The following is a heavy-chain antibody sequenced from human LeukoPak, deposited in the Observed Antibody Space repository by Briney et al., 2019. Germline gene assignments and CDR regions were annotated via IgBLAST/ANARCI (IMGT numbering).Heavy chain of an antibody. Sequence: GGSLRLSCAASGFTFSGSAIHWVRQAPGKGLEWVGRIRGKANTYATLYGASVKGRFTISRDDSKNTAYLQMNSLKTEDTAVYYCTTSAYDYVWAYYFDYWGQGTLVTVSS. V-gene: IGHV3-73*01. CDR3: TTSAYDYVWAYYFDY. D-gene: IGHD3-16*01. CDR2: IRGKANTYAT. J-gene: IGHJ4*02. CDR1: GFTFSGSA.